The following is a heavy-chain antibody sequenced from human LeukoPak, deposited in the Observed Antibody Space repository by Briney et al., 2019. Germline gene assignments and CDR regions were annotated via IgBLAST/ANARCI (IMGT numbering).Heavy chain of an antibody. D-gene: IGHD3-22*01. V-gene: IGHV1-18*01. Sequence: ASVKVSCKASGYTFTSYGISWVRQAPGQGLEWMGWISAYNGNTNYAQKLQGRVTMATDTSTSTAHMELRSLRSDDTAVYYCARDAITMIVVASDAFDIWGQGTMVTVSS. CDR3: ARDAITMIVVASDAFDI. CDR2: ISAYNGNT. J-gene: IGHJ3*02. CDR1: GYTFTSYG.